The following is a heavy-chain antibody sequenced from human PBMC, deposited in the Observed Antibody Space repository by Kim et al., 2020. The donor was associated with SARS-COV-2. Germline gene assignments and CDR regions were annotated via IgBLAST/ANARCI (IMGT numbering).Heavy chain of an antibody. D-gene: IGHD6-13*01. CDR2: TWYDGSNK. CDR1: GFTFSSYG. V-gene: IGHV3-33*01. CDR3: ARDGSSSWPRYHMDV. J-gene: IGHJ6*03. Sequence: GGSLRLSCAASGFTFSSYGMHWVRQAPGKGLKWVAVTWYDGSNKYYADSVKGRFTISRDNSKNTLYLQMNSLRAEDTAVYYCARDGSSSWPRYHMDVWG.